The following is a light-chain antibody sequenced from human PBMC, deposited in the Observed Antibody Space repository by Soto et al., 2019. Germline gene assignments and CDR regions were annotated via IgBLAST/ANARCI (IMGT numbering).Light chain of an antibody. CDR1: SGDVGGYNY. J-gene: IGLJ2*01. CDR2: EVS. CDR3: SSYTSSSPLVV. Sequence: QSALTQPASVSGSPGQSITISCTGTSGDVGGYNYVSWYQQHPGKAPKLMIYEVSKRPSGVSNRFSGSKSGNTASLTISGLQAEDEADYYCSSYTSSSPLVVFGGGTKLTVL. V-gene: IGLV2-14*01.